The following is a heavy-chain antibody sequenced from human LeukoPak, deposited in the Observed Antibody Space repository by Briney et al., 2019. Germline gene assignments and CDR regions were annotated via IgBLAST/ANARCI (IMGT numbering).Heavy chain of an antibody. V-gene: IGHV3-64*01. Sequence: GGSLRLSCAASGFTFSNYAMHWVRQAPGKGLEYLSAINGNGGSTYYATSVKGKFTITRDNSKNTLYLQMDSLSAEDMAVFYCARSLGAGSYLDFWGQGTLITVSS. CDR2: INGNGGST. CDR3: ARSLGAGSYLDF. D-gene: IGHD3-10*02. CDR1: GFTFSNYA. J-gene: IGHJ4*02.